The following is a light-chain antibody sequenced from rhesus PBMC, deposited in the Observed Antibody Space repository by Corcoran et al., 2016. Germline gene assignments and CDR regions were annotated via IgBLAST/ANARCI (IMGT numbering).Light chain of an antibody. CDR2: DVS. CDR3: QRHHSSLYS. Sequence: DIQMTQSPSSLSASVGDTVTITCQASQDIGKYLAWYQQKPGKAPNLLIYDVSILQNGVPSRVSGIGCGTEFTLTITSLQPEDFATYYCQRHHSSLYSFGQGTKGTIK. J-gene: IGKJ2*01. CDR1: QDIGKY. V-gene: IGKV1-33*02.